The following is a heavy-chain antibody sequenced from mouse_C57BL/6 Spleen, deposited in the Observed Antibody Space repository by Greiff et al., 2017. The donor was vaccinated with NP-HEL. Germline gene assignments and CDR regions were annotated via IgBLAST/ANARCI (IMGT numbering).Heavy chain of an antibody. CDR1: GYTFTDYE. J-gene: IGHJ3*01. CDR3: QLGQGSWFAY. CDR2: IDPETGGT. V-gene: IGHV1-15*01. Sequence: VQLQQSGAELVRPGASVTLSCKASGYTFTDYEMHWVKQTPVHGLEWIGAIDPETGGTAYNQKFKGKAILTADKSSSTAYMELRSLTSEDSAVYYCQLGQGSWFAYWGQGTLVTVSA. D-gene: IGHD4-1*02.